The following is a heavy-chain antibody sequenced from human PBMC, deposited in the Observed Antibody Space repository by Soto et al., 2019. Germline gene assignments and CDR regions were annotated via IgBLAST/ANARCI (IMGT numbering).Heavy chain of an antibody. J-gene: IGHJ6*04. CDR1: RGTFNTSP. CDR3: STPQLRWRQCDCRSLSTACLYHCGLGV. Sequence: QVLLAQSGAEVKKPGSSVKVSCQTSRGTFNTSPISWVRQAPGQGLEWLGDIVPVFGMVNYAQQFQDRLNLTAEESTTIVRMEVSRLQPEDTAVYFSSTPQLRWRQCDCRSLSTACLYHCGLGVWGEGTTVIVSS. CDR2: IVPVFGMV. V-gene: IGHV1-69*01. D-gene: IGHD3-16*01.